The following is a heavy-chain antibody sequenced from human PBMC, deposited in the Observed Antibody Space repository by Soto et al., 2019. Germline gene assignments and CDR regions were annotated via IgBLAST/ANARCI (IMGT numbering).Heavy chain of an antibody. D-gene: IGHD6-6*01. CDR2: ISNDGRNK. CDR3: AKVIRADSTSSNFYYYSAMDV. CDR1: GFSFSTFG. J-gene: IGHJ6*02. Sequence: QVQMVESGGGVVQPGRYLTLSCAASGFSFSTFGMPWVRQAPGKGLQWLAVISNDGRNKYYEDSVKGRFTISRDNSKDTVFLQMNSLRGEDTGTYYCAKVIRADSTSSNFYYYSAMDVWGHGTTVTVSS. V-gene: IGHV3-30*18.